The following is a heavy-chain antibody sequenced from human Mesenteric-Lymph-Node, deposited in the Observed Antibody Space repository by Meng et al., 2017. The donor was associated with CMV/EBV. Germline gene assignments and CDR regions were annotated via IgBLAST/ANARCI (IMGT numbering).Heavy chain of an antibody. D-gene: IGHD2-2*01. CDR1: GFSFNRYA. CDR2: SSGSGGST. V-gene: IGHV3-23*01. J-gene: IGHJ4*02. Sequence: GGSLRLSCAASGFSFNRYAMSWVRQVPGKGLEWVSSSSGSGGSTYYADSVKGRFTISRDNSKNTLSLQMNSLRAEDTGVYYCAKDLGIYINTGCSWDNWGQGALVTVSS. CDR3: AKDLGIYINTGCSWDN.